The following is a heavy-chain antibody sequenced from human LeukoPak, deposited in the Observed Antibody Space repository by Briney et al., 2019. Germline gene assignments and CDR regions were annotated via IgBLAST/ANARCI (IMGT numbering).Heavy chain of an antibody. V-gene: IGHV3-53*01. J-gene: IGHJ6*02. CDR3: AREAVMPVAPVKIGTSDRPLYEYYGLDV. Sequence: GGSLRLSCAASGFTITTNYMNWVRQAPGKGLEWVSVIYGDDETNYSDSVKGRFTISRDNSKNTLYLQMNSLRADDTAVYYCAREAVMPVAPVKIGTSDRPLYEYYGLDVWGQGTTVTVSS. CDR2: IYGDDET. CDR1: GFTITTNY. D-gene: IGHD1/OR15-1a*01.